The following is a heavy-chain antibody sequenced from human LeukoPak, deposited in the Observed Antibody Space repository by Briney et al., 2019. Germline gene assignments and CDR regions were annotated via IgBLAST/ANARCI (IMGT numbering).Heavy chain of an antibody. D-gene: IGHD2/OR15-2a*01. CDR2: INSDGSWT. CDR1: GNYW. CDR3: VSFYEAY. V-gene: IGHV3-74*01. Sequence: QTGGSLRLSCAASGNYWMHWVRQAPGKGLVWVSHINSDGSWTSYADSVKGRFTISKDDAKNTVYLQMSNLRAEDTAVYYCVSFYEAYWGRGTLVTVSS. J-gene: IGHJ4*02.